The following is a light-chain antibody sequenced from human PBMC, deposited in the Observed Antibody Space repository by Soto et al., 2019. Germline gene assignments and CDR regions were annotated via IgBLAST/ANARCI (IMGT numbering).Light chain of an antibody. V-gene: IGKV1-5*03. J-gene: IGKJ5*01. Sequence: DIQMTQSPSTLSASVGDRVTITCRASQSISSWLAWYQQKPGKAPKVLIYKASSLERGVPSRFSGSGSGTEFTLTISSLQPDDFATYYCQQYNSYPITFGQGTRLEMK. CDR3: QQYNSYPIT. CDR1: QSISSW. CDR2: KAS.